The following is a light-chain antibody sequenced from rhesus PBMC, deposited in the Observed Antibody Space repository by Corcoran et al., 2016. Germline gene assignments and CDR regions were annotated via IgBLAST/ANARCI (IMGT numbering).Light chain of an antibody. CDR2: SAS. CDR1: QDIRDY. CDR3: LQHNTFPLT. J-gene: IGKJ4*01. Sequence: DIQMTQSPSSLSASVGDTVTITCRASQDIRDYLNWFQPRQGKAPKLLIYSASNLESEVPSRFSGSGSGTDFTLTISSLQPEDFAVYYCLQHNTFPLTFGGGTRVELK. V-gene: IGKV1-28*03.